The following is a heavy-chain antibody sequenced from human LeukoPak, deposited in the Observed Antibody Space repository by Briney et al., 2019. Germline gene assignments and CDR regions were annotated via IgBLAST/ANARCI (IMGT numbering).Heavy chain of an antibody. D-gene: IGHD5-18*01. CDR2: IYYSGST. CDR3: ARERRDTAMEIDY. V-gene: IGHV4-59*01. Sequence: SETLSLTCTVSGGSTSSYYWSWIRQPPGKGLEWIGYIYYSGSTNYNPSLKSRVTISVDTSKNQFSLKLSSVTAADTAVYYCARERRDTAMEIDYWGQGTLVTVSS. J-gene: IGHJ4*02. CDR1: GGSTSSYY.